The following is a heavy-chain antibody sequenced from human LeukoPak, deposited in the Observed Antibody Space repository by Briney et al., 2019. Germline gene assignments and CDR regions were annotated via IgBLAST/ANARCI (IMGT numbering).Heavy chain of an antibody. CDR2: INPSGGSA. J-gene: IGHJ4*02. CDR1: GYTFSIYN. Sequence: ASVKFSCKASGYTFSIYNIHWVRQAPRQGLEWMGIINPSGGSASDTQKFQGRVTMTRDTSTSTLYMELSSLRSEDTAVYYCAREGVAATGLDYWGQGTLVTVSS. V-gene: IGHV1-46*01. D-gene: IGHD6-13*01. CDR3: AREGVAATGLDY.